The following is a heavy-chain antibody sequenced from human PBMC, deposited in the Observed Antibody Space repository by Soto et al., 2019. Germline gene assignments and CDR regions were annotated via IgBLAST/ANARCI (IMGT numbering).Heavy chain of an antibody. CDR2: ISSSGSTI. Sequence: PVGSLRLSCAASGFTFSDYYMSWIRQAPAKGLEWVSYISSSGSTIYYADSVKGRFTISRDNAKNSLYLQMNSLRAEDTAVYYCARSVPYYDSSGPCDYWGQGTLVTVSS. V-gene: IGHV3-11*01. CDR3: ARSVPYYDSSGPCDY. CDR1: GFTFSDYY. D-gene: IGHD3-22*01. J-gene: IGHJ4*02.